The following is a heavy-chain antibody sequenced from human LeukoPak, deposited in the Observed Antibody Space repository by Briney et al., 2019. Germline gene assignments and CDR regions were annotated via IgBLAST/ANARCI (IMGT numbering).Heavy chain of an antibody. CDR1: GYTFTGYY. J-gene: IGHJ5*02. D-gene: IGHD3-3*01. V-gene: IGHV1-2*02. Sequence: GASVKVSCKASGYTFTGYYMHWVRQAPGQGLEWMGWINPNSGGTNYAQKFQGRVTMTRDTSISTAYMELSRLRSDDTAVYYCAGDSGYDFWSGYGANWFDPWGQGTLVTVSS. CDR3: AGDSGYDFWSGYGANWFDP. CDR2: INPNSGGT.